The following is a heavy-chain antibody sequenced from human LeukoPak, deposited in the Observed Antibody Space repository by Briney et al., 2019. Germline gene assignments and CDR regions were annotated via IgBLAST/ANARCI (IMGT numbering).Heavy chain of an antibody. CDR3: ARAPGNYYDSTGYWYFDL. CDR2: ISTSSTTI. J-gene: IGHJ2*01. V-gene: IGHV3-48*01. Sequence: GGSLRLSCTASGFSFSNYAMNWVRQAPGKGLKWLSYISTSSTTIHYADSVKGRFTSSREDARNSLYLQMNSLRAEDTAVYFCARAPGNYYDSTGYWYFDLWGRGTLVTVSS. CDR1: GFSFSNYA. D-gene: IGHD3-22*01.